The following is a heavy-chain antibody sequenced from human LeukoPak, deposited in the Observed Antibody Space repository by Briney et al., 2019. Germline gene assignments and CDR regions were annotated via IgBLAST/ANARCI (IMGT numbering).Heavy chain of an antibody. CDR2: INHSGST. CDR3: AIEGGIAAAGEGYNDY. D-gene: IGHD6-13*01. Sequence: SETLSLTCAVYGGSFSGYYWRWIRQPPGKGLEWIGEINHSGSTNYNPSLKSRVTISVDTSKNQFSLKLSSVTAADTAVYYCAIEGGIAAAGEGYNDYWGQGTLVTVSS. CDR1: GGSFSGYY. J-gene: IGHJ4*02. V-gene: IGHV4-34*01.